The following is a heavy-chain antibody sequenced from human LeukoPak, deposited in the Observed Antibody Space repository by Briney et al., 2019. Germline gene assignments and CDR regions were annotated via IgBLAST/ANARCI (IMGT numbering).Heavy chain of an antibody. CDR2: ISWNSGSI. CDR1: GFTFDDYA. Sequence: GRSLRLSCAASGFTFDDYAMHWVRHAPGKGLEWVSGISWNSGSIGYADSVKGRFTISRDNAKNSLYLQMNSLRAEDTALYYCAKGRWTVDNGYFDYWGQGTLVTVSS. CDR3: AKGRWTVDNGYFDY. D-gene: IGHD4-23*01. V-gene: IGHV3-9*01. J-gene: IGHJ4*02.